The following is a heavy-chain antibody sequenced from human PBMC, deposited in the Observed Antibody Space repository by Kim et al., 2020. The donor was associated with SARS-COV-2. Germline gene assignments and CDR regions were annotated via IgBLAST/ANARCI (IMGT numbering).Heavy chain of an antibody. V-gene: IGHV7-4-1*02. Sequence: ASVKVSCKGSGYIFTSIAIHWVRQAPGQGLEWMVWLNTNTGTPTYARGFTGRFVFSLDTSVITAYLQISSLRADDTAVYFCATRYSSSYFDRWGRGALVT. CDR2: LNTNTGTP. CDR3: ATRYSSSYFDR. J-gene: IGHJ2*01. D-gene: IGHD6-13*01. CDR1: GYIFTSIA.